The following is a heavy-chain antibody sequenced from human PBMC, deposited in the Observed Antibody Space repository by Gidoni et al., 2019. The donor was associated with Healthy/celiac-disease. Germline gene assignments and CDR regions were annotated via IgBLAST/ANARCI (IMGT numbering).Heavy chain of an antibody. CDR1: GFTFSSYA. V-gene: IGHV3-23*01. Sequence: EVQLLESGGGLVQPGGSLRLSCAASGFTFSSYAMSWVRQAPGKGLEGVSAISGSGGSTYYAESVKGRFTISRDNSKNTLYLQMNSLRAEDTAVYYCATRPYSKSRFYYYYYMDVWGKGTTVTVSS. CDR2: ISGSGGST. J-gene: IGHJ6*03. D-gene: IGHD3-3*01. CDR3: ATRPYSKSRFYYYYYMDV.